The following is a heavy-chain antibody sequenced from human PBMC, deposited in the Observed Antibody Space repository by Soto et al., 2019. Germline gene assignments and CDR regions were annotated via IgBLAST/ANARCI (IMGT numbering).Heavy chain of an antibody. CDR1: GFTFGSYW. V-gene: IGHV3-7*01. Sequence: TVGSLRLSCAVSGFTFGSYWMNWVRLIPGKGLEWVAYIKPDGSATYYVDSVKGRFTISRDNAKNSLYLQMNSLRVEDTSVYYCARAGYCGPGCYYYFDYWGQGTLVTVSS. D-gene: IGHD2-21*02. CDR3: ARAGYCGPGCYYYFDY. J-gene: IGHJ4*02. CDR2: IKPDGSAT.